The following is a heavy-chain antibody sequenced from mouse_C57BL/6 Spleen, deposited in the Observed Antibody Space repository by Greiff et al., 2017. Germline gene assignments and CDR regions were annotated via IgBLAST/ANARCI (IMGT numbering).Heavy chain of an antibody. Sequence: EVQLQQSGPELVKPGDSVTISCKASGYSFTGYFLNWVMQSLGKNLQWIGRITPYSGVTFYNQQFKGQAHLTVDTSSNTAHLELRCLTSEDSEVDYCARECYGSSYDYFDYWGKGTTLTVSS. V-gene: IGHV1-20*01. CDR1: GYSFTGYF. CDR3: ARECYGSSYDYFDY. J-gene: IGHJ2*01. D-gene: IGHD1-1*01. CDR2: ITPYSGVT.